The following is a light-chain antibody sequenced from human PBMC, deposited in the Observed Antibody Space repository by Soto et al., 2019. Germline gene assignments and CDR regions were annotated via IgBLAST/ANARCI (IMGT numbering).Light chain of an antibody. CDR3: LSYTTSGTYV. CDR1: SSDVGNYKY. CDR2: EVS. Sequence: QSVLTQPASESGSPGQSITISCTGTSSDVGNYKYVSWYQQHPGKAPKLIIYEVSNRPSGVSDRFSGSKSGNTASLTISGLQAEDDTDYYCLSYTTSGTYVFGTGTKVTVL. V-gene: IGLV2-14*01. J-gene: IGLJ1*01.